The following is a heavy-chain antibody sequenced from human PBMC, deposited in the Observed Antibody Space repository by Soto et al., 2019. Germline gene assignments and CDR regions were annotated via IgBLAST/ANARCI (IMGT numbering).Heavy chain of an antibody. CDR2: INRSGST. D-gene: IGHD2-2*01. V-gene: IGHV4-34*01. J-gene: IGHJ4*02. Sequence: QVQLQQWGAGLLKPSETLSLTCAVYGGSLSGYHWSWIRQPPGKGVEWIGEINRSGSTNYNPSLKSRVTISVDTSQNQFSLKLSSVTAADTAVYYCARGRSTLDYWGQGTLVTVSS. CDR3: ARGRSTLDY. CDR1: GGSLSGYH.